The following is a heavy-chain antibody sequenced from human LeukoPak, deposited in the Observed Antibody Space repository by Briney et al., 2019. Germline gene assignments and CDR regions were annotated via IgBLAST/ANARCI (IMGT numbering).Heavy chain of an antibody. J-gene: IGHJ5*02. CDR2: INHSGST. V-gene: IGHV4-34*01. Sequence: PSETLSLTCAVYGGSFSGYYWSWIRQPPGKGLEWIGEINHSGSTNYNPSLKSRVTISVDTSKNQFSLKLSSVTAADTAVYYCARDRYLDWLGPSWFDPWGQGTLVTVSS. D-gene: IGHD3-9*01. CDR1: GGSFSGYY. CDR3: ARDRYLDWLGPSWFDP.